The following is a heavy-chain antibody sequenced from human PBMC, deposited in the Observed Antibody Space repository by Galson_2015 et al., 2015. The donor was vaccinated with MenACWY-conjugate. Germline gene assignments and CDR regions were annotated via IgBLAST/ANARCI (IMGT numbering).Heavy chain of an antibody. D-gene: IGHD2-2*01. Sequence: LRLSCAASGFIFSSYAMSWVRQAPGKGLEWVSAMSGSGGSRNYADSVKGRFAISRDNSKNTLYLQMNSLKAEDTAVYYCAKTYCSRTNCREPNWYFDLWGRGTLVTVSS. J-gene: IGHJ2*01. V-gene: IGHV3-23*01. CDR2: MSGSGGSR. CDR1: GFIFSSYA. CDR3: AKTYCSRTNCREPNWYFDL.